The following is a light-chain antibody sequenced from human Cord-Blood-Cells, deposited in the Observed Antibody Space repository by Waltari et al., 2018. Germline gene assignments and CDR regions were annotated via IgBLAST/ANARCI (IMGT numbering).Light chain of an antibody. CDR1: QSVSSN. V-gene: IGKV3-15*01. Sequence: EIVMTQSPATLSVSPGERATLSCRPSQSVSSNLSWYQQKPGQAPRLLIYGASTSATGIPARFSGSRSGTEFTLTISSLQSEDFAVYYCQQYNNWPLAFGQGTKVEIK. CDR2: GAS. CDR3: QQYNNWPLA. J-gene: IGKJ1*01.